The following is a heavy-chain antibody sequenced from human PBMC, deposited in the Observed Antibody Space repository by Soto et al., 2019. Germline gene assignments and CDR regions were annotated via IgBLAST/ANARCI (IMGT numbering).Heavy chain of an antibody. D-gene: IGHD3-22*01. CDR2: IYYSGST. Sequence: QVQLQESGPGLVKPSQTLSLTCTVSGGSISSGGYYWSWIRQHPGKGLEWIGYIYYSGSTYYNPSRKTRVTISVDTSKNQFSLKLSSVTAADTAVYYCARGADYYDSSGPGPASSYWYFDLWGRGTLVTVSS. CDR3: ARGADYYDSSGPGPASSYWYFDL. V-gene: IGHV4-31*03. J-gene: IGHJ2*01. CDR1: GGSISSGGYY.